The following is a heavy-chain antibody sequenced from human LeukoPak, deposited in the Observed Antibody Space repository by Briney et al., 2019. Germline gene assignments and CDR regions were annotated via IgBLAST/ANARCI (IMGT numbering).Heavy chain of an antibody. Sequence: ASVKVSCKASGGTFSSYAISWVRQAPGQGLEWMGWISAYNGNTNYAQKLQGRVTMTTDTSTSTAYMELRSLRSDDTAVYYCARELLWFGESWFDPWGQGTLVTVSS. CDR2: ISAYNGNT. J-gene: IGHJ5*02. V-gene: IGHV1-18*01. CDR1: GGTFSSYA. D-gene: IGHD3-10*01. CDR3: ARELLWFGESWFDP.